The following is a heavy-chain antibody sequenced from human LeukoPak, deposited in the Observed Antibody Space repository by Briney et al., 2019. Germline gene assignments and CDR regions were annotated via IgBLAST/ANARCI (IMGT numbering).Heavy chain of an antibody. CDR2: IYHSGST. CDR1: GYSISSGYY. V-gene: IGHV4-38-2*02. Sequence: SETLSLTCTVSGYSISSGYYWGWIRQPPGKGLEWIGSIYHSGSTYYNPSLKSRVTISVDTSKNQFSLQLNSVTPEDTAVYYCARESYPPDGWFDPWGQGTLVTVSS. D-gene: IGHD1-14*01. CDR3: ARESYPPDGWFDP. J-gene: IGHJ5*02.